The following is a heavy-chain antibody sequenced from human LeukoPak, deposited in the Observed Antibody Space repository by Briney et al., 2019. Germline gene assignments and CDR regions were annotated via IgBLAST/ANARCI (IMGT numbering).Heavy chain of an antibody. V-gene: IGHV3-48*01. J-gene: IGHJ4*02. Sequence: GGSLRLSCAASGFTFGDYSLNWVRQAPGKGLGWISYISHSIIWYADSVKGRLTISRNNAKTSLYLQMNSLRAEDTAVYYCVRDHLYAFDYWGQGTLVTVSS. CDR1: GFTFGDYS. D-gene: IGHD3-16*01. CDR2: ISHSII. CDR3: VRDHLYAFDY.